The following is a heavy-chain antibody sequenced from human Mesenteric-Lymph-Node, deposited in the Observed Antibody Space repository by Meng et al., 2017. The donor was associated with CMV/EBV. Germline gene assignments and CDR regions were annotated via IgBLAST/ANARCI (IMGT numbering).Heavy chain of an antibody. D-gene: IGHD6-13*01. J-gene: IGHJ4*02. CDR2: IYWDDDK. CDR3: AHSSGIAAAGPFYFDY. CDR1: GLSLSTSGAG. Sequence: QISMKEAGPRLVKPTHTPTLTCTFSGLSLSTSGAGVGWIRQPPGKALEWLALIYWDDDKRYSPSLKSRLTITKDTSKNQVVLTMTNMDPVDTATYYCAHSSGIAAAGPFYFDYCRQATLVTVSS. V-gene: IGHV2-5*02.